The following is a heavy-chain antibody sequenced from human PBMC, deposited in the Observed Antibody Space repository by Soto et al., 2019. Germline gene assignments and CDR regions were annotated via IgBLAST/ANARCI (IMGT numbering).Heavy chain of an antibody. CDR2: INHSGST. Sequence: GSLRLSCAVYGGSFSGYYWSWIRQPPGKGLEWIGEINHSGSTNYNPSLKSRVTISVDTSKNQFSLKLSSVTAADTAVYYCARGTQYGDYFHWGQGTLVTVSS. V-gene: IGHV4-34*01. CDR3: ARGTQYGDYFH. CDR1: GGSFSGYY. D-gene: IGHD4-17*01. J-gene: IGHJ4*02.